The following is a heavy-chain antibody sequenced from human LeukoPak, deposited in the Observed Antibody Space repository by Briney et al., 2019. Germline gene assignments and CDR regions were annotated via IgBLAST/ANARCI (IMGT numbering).Heavy chain of an antibody. CDR1: GFTFSNAW. V-gene: IGHV3-15*01. Sequence: GGSLRLSCAASGFTFSNAWMSWVHQAPGKGLEWVGHIKSKTDGGTTDYAAPVKGRFTISRDGSENTLSLQMNSLKTEDTAIYYCTTGKYWGQGTLVTVSS. CDR3: TTGKY. CDR2: IKSKTDGGTT. J-gene: IGHJ4*02.